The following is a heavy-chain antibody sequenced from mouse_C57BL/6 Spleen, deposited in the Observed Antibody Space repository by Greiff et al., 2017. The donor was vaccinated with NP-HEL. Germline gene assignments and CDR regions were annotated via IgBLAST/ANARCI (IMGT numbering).Heavy chain of an antibody. D-gene: IGHD2-1*01. Sequence: EVQRVESGGGLVKPGGSLKLSCAASGFTFSDYGMHWVRQAPEKGLEWVAYISSGSSTIYYADTVKGRFTISRDNAKNTLYLQMTSLRSDDTAMYYCARDYGNYYFDYWGQGTTLTVSS. J-gene: IGHJ2*01. V-gene: IGHV5-17*01. CDR3: ARDYGNYYFDY. CDR2: ISSGSSTI. CDR1: GFTFSDYG.